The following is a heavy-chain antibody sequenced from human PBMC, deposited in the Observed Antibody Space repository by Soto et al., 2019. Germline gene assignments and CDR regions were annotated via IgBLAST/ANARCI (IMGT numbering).Heavy chain of an antibody. J-gene: IGHJ4*02. CDR3: TTDWCVPGENYYDSIVLYYFDY. V-gene: IGHV3-15*01. D-gene: IGHD3-22*01. CDR2: IKSKTDGGTT. CDR1: GFTFSNAW. Sequence: PGGSLRLSCAASGFTFSNAWMSWVRRAPGKGLEWVGRIKSKTDGGTTDYAAPVKGRFTISRDDSKKTLYLQMNSLKTEHTAVYYCTTDWCVPGENYYDSIVLYYFDYWRQGTLVPVSS.